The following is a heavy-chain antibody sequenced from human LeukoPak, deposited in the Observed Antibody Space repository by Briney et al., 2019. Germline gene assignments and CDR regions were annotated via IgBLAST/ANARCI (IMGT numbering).Heavy chain of an antibody. CDR2: INPNSGGT. D-gene: IGHD3-10*01. J-gene: IGHJ5*02. CDR1: GYTFTGYY. V-gene: IGHV1-2*02. CDR3: ATEVGGGEGWFDP. Sequence: GASVKVSCKASGYTFTGYYMHWVRQAPGQGLEWMGWINPNSGGTNYVQKFQGRVTMTRDTSISTAYMELSRLRSDDTAVYYCATEVGGGEGWFDPWGQGTLVTVSS.